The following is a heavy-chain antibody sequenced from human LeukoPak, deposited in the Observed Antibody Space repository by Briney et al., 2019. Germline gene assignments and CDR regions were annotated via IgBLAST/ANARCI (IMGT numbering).Heavy chain of an antibody. D-gene: IGHD3-10*01. V-gene: IGHV4-39*01. CDR3: ARHRAPYYFDAFDI. CDR2: IYYSGST. CDR1: GGSISSSSYY. Sequence: PSETLSLTCTVSGGSISSSSYYWGWIRQPPGRGLEWIGSIYYSGSTYYNPSLKSRVTISVDTSKNQFSLKLSSVTAAGTAVYYCARHRAPYYFDAFDIWGQGTMVTVSS. J-gene: IGHJ3*02.